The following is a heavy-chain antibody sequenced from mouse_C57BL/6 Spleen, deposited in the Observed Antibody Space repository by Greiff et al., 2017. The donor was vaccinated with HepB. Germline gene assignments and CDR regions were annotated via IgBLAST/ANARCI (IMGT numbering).Heavy chain of an antibody. D-gene: IGHD2-5*01. Sequence: QVQLQQPGAELVKPGASVKLSCKASGYTFTSYWMQWVKQRPGQGLEWIGEIDPSDSYTNYNQKFKGKATLTVEPSSSTAYMQLSSLTSEDSAVDYCARGHYSNYDYYAMDYWGQGTSVTVSS. CDR2: IDPSDSYT. CDR1: GYTFTSYW. J-gene: IGHJ4*01. V-gene: IGHV1-50*01. CDR3: ARGHYSNYDYYAMDY.